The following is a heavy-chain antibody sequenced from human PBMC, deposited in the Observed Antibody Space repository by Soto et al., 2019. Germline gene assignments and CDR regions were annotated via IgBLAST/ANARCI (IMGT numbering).Heavy chain of an antibody. CDR3: ARASRKLVVLTADRSPRFDP. CDR2: INHSGST. V-gene: IGHV4-34*01. D-gene: IGHD2-2*01. J-gene: IGHJ5*02. Sequence: SETLSLTCAVYGGSFSGYYWSWIRQPPGKGLEWIGEINHSGSTNYNPSLKSRVTISVDTSKNQFSLKLSSVTAADTAVYYCARASRKLVVLTADRSPRFDPWGQGTLVTVSS. CDR1: GGSFSGYY.